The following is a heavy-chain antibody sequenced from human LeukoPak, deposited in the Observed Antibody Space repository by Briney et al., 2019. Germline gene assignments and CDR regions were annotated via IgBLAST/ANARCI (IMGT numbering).Heavy chain of an antibody. Sequence: GGSLRLSRAASGFTCSSYWMHWVRQAPGKGLVWVSRITSDGSSTSYADSVKGRFTIYRDNAKNMLYLQMNSMRAEDTAVYYCARVGLYYYDSSGYASGAFDIWGQGTMVTVPS. V-gene: IGHV3-74*01. J-gene: IGHJ3*02. CDR1: GFTCSSYW. CDR3: ARVGLYYYDSSGYASGAFDI. D-gene: IGHD3-22*01. CDR2: ITSDGSST.